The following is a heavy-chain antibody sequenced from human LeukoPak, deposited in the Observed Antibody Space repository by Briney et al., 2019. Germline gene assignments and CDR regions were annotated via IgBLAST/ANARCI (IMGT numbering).Heavy chain of an antibody. J-gene: IGHJ2*01. Sequence: EPGGSLRLSCEASGFTSSSFEMNWVRRAPGKGLEWLSYISSSGSSIYYADSVKGRFTISRDNANNLLYLQMNSLGAEDTAVYYCASSTYSVWYFDLGGRGTLVTVSS. CDR3: ASSTYSVWYFDL. CDR2: ISSSGSSI. D-gene: IGHD2-15*01. CDR1: GFTSSSFE. V-gene: IGHV3-48*03.